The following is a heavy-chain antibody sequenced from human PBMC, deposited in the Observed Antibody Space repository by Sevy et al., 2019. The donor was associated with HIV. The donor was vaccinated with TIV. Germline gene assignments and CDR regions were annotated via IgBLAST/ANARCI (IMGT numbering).Heavy chain of an antibody. J-gene: IGHJ6*02. CDR1: GFMFSSYG. V-gene: IGHV3-30*18. CDR3: AKEGVVAAPMSPPYYDYGMDV. CDR2: ISYDGENK. D-gene: IGHD2-15*01. Sequence: GGSLRLSCEVSGFMFSSYGMHWVRQAPGKGLEWVAVISYDGENKYQADSVKGRFTISRDNSKNTLFLQINSLRHEDTAVYYCAKEGVVAAPMSPPYYDYGMDVWGQGTTVTVSS.